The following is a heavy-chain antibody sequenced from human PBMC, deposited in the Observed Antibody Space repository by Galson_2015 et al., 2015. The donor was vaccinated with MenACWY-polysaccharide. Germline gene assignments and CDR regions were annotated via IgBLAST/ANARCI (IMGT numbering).Heavy chain of an antibody. D-gene: IGHD2-2*01. CDR1: GFTFSSYA. V-gene: IGHV3-30-3*01. CDR2: ISYDATNK. CDR3: ARDYCSRTSCSGMDV. Sequence: SLRLSCAASGFTFSSYAIHWVRQAPGKGLEWVAVISYDATNKYYRDSVKGQFTLSRDNSRNTVFLEMNSLRAEDTGLYYCARDYCSRTSCSGMDVWGQGTTVTVSS. J-gene: IGHJ6*02.